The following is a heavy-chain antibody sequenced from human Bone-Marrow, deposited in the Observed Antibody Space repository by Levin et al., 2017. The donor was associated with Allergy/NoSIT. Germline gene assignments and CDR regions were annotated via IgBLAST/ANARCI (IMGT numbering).Heavy chain of an antibody. CDR1: GFTFDSYA. CDR2: ITGSGGTT. D-gene: IGHD1-14*01. V-gene: IGHV3-23*01. J-gene: IGHJ4*02. CDR3: AKDTNLVYIAGHFDY. Sequence: LSLTCAASGFTFDSYAMNWVRQAPGRGPEWVSSITGSGGTTYYADSVKGRFSVSRDNSKKTLYLQMNSLSAEDTAVYYCAKDTNLVYIAGHFDYWGQGTLVTVSS.